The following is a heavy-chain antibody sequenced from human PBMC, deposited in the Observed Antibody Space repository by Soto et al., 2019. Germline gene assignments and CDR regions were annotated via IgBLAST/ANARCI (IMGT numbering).Heavy chain of an antibody. V-gene: IGHV4-39*07. D-gene: IGHD3-22*01. CDR2: IYYSGST. CDR1: GGSISSSSYY. J-gene: IGHJ4*02. CDR3: ARGDSSGFIHYFDY. Sequence: SETLSLTCTVSGGSISSSSYYWGWIRQPPGKGLEWIGSIYYSGSTYYNPSLKSRVTISVDTSKNQFSLKLSSVTAADTAVYYCARGDSSGFIHYFDYWGQGTLVTVS.